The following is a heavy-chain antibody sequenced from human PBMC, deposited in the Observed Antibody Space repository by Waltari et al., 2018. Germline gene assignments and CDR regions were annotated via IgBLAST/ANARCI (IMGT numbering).Heavy chain of an antibody. Sequence: QVQLVQSGAEVKKPGASVKVSCKVSGYTLTELSMHWVRQAPGKGLEWMGGFDPEDGETIYAQKVQGRVTMTEDTATDTAYMELSSLRSEDTAVDYCAAKNQVRGEHYYYGMDVWGQGTTVTVSS. D-gene: IGHD3-10*01. CDR1: GYTLTELS. CDR3: AAKNQVRGEHYYYGMDV. J-gene: IGHJ6*02. V-gene: IGHV1-24*01. CDR2: FDPEDGET.